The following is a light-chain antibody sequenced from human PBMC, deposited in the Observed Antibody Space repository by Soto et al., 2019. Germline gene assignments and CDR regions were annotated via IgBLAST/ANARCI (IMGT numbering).Light chain of an antibody. Sequence: DVQMTQSPSSLSASVGDSVTITCRASQSVFNHLSWFQQRPGKGPKLLIYDASSLHGGVPSRFSGSGYGTDFTLTISTVKPEDSASYYCHQSSSTSLTFGGETRVELK. CDR1: QSVFNH. V-gene: IGKV1-39*01. CDR3: HQSSSTSLT. CDR2: DAS. J-gene: IGKJ4*01.